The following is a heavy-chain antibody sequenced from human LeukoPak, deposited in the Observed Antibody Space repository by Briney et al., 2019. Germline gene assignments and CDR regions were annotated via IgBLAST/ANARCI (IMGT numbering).Heavy chain of an antibody. D-gene: IGHD3-10*01. CDR2: IYTSGST. Sequence: PSETLSLTCTVSGGSISSYYWSWIRQPAGKGLEWIGRIYTSGSTNYNPSLKSRVTMSVDTSKNQFSLKLSSVTAADTAVYYCARDSPVGTMVRGVMNWFDPWGQGTLVTVSS. V-gene: IGHV4-4*07. CDR3: ARDSPVGTMVRGVMNWFDP. CDR1: GGSISSYY. J-gene: IGHJ5*02.